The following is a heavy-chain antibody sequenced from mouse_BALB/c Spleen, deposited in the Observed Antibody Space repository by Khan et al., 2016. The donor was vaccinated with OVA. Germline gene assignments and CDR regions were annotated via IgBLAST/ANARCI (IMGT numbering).Heavy chain of an antibody. CDR1: GFTFSSYG. CDR3: ARMTRTIN. V-gene: IGHV5-6-3*01. J-gene: IGHJ2*01. CDR2: INSNGGRT. Sequence: EVELVESGGGLVQPGGSLKLSCAASGFTFSSYGMSWVRQTPGKRLELVATINSNGGRTYYPDSVKGRFTISRDNAKTTLYLQMSSLKSEDTAMYYYARMTRTINWGQGTTLTVSS.